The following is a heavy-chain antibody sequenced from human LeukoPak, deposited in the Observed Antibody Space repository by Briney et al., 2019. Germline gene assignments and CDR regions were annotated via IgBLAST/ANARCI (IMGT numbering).Heavy chain of an antibody. V-gene: IGHV3-30*04. J-gene: IGHJ4*02. CDR2: ISYDGSNK. Sequence: GGSLRLSCAASGFTFSSYAMHWVRQAPGKGLEWVAVISYDGSNKYYADSVKGRFTISRDNSKNTLYLQMNSLRAEDTAVYYCAGGGYSYGYFFDYWGQGTLVTVSS. CDR3: AGGGYSYGYFFDY. D-gene: IGHD5-18*01. CDR1: GFTFSSYA.